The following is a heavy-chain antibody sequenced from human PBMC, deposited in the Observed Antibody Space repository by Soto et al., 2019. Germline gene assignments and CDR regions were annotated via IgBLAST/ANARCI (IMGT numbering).Heavy chain of an antibody. D-gene: IGHD2-21*02. CDR2: ISVSVGST. CDR3: AKRDVPHSTSNAYFYDH. V-gene: IGHV3-23*01. CDR1: GFPSAPST. Sequence: EVQLLQSGGGLVQPGGSLTLSCGVSGFPSAPSTMSWVRQAPGKGLEWVSTISVSVGSTYSADSVQGRFTVSSDISDNTLFLRMTSLTADDTAVYFCAKRDVPHSTSNAYFYDHWGRGVLVTVSS. J-gene: IGHJ4*02.